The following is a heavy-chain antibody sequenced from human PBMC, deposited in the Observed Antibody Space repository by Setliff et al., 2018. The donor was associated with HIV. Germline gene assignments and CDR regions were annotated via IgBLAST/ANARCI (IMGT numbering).Heavy chain of an antibody. CDR1: GGSFSGYY. Sequence: PSETLSLTCAVYGGSFSGYYWSWIRQSPGKGLEWIGEINHSGSTNYNPSLKSRVTILGDTSKNQFSLKLSSVTAADTAVYYCARRAGSDYFTRFDYWGPGTLVTVS. V-gene: IGHV4-34*01. D-gene: IGHD3-10*01. CDR2: INHSGST. CDR3: ARRAGSDYFTRFDY. J-gene: IGHJ4*02.